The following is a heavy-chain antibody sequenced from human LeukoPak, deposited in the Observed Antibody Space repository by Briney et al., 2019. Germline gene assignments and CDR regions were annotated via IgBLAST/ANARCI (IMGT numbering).Heavy chain of an antibody. CDR3: AKGPYYDILTGYFDY. CDR1: GFTFRDYY. Sequence: SGGSLRLSCAASGFTFRDYYMSWIRQAPWKGLEWVSYISSSGSTIYYADSVKGRFTISRDNSKDTLYLQMNSLRAEDTALYYCAKGPYYDILTGYFDYWGQGTLVTVSS. CDR2: ISSSGSTI. D-gene: IGHD3-9*01. V-gene: IGHV3-11*01. J-gene: IGHJ4*02.